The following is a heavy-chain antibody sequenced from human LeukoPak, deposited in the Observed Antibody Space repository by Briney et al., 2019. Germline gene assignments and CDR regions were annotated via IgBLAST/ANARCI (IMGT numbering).Heavy chain of an antibody. Sequence: SETLSLTCAVYGGSFSGYYRSWLRQPPGRGLEWIGEINHSGSTNYNPSLKSRVTISVDTSKNQFSLKLSSVTAADSAVYYCTRLRQFFESVHWGQGTLVTVSS. CDR3: TRLRQFFESVH. J-gene: IGHJ4*02. V-gene: IGHV4-34*01. D-gene: IGHD3-3*01. CDR1: GGSFSGYY. CDR2: INHSGST.